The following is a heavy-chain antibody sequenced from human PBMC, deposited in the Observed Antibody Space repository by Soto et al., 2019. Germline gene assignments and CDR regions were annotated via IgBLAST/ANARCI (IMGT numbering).Heavy chain of an antibody. CDR3: AKEPPVGLQYFQY. CDR1: GVTFNTYA. CDR2: ISSSGGST. V-gene: IGHV3-23*01. J-gene: IGHJ1*01. Sequence: EVQLLESGGGLVQPGGSLRLSCAASGVTFNTYAMSWVRQAPGKGLEWVSAISSSGGSTYYADSVKGRFTISRDNSKTTLYLETNSLSDEDTAVYYCAKEPPVGLQYFQYGGQGTLVTVSS. D-gene: IGHD1-26*01.